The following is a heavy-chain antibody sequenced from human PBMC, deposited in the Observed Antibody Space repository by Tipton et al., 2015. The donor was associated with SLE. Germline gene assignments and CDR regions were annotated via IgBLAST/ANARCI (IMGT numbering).Heavy chain of an antibody. V-gene: IGHV4-61*02. CDR3: ARGLMVVTLGWFDP. CDR2: IFTSGST. D-gene: IGHD4-23*01. Sequence: TLSLTCTVSGGSISSGSYYWSWIRQPAGKGLEWIGRIFTSGSTNYNPSLKSRVTMSVDTSKNQFSLKLSSVTAADTAVYYCARGLMVVTLGWFDPWGQGTLVTVSS. CDR1: GGSISSGSYY. J-gene: IGHJ5*02.